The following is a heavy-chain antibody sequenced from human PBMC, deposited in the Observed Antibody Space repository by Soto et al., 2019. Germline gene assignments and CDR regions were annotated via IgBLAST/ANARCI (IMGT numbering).Heavy chain of an antibody. CDR1: GYSFTSYW. J-gene: IGHJ6*03. CDR2: IYPGDSDT. CDR3: ARARDEGPYYYYYMDV. V-gene: IGHV5-51*01. Sequence: GESLKISCKGSGYSFTSYWIGCVRQMPGKGLEWMGIIYPGDSDTRYSPSFQGQVTISADKSISTAYLQWSSLKASDTAMYYCARARDEGPYYYYYMDVWGKGTTVTVSS.